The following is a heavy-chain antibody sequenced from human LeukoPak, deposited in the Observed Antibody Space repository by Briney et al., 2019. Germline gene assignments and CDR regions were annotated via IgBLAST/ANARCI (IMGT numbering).Heavy chain of an antibody. D-gene: IGHD1-26*01. CDR3: ARGSTAGASLRHNY. J-gene: IGHJ4*02. V-gene: IGHV3-7*01. CDR1: GFTFSSYW. CDR2: IKQDGSEE. Sequence: GGSLRLSCAASGFTFSSYWMSWVRQAPGKGLEWVANIKQDGSEENFVDSVKGRFTISRDNAKKSLYLQMNSLRAEDTAVYYCARGSTAGASLRHNYWGQGTLVTVSS.